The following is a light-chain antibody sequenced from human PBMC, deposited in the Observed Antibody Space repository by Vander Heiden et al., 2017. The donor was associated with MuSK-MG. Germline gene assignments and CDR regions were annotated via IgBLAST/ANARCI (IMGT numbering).Light chain of an antibody. J-gene: IGLJ2*01. Sequence: SYELTQPPSVSVSPGQTASITCSGDKLGDKYACWYQQKPGQSPVLVIYQDSKRPAGIPERFSGSNSGNTATLTISGTQAMDEADYYCQAWDSSNGKVFGGGTKLTVL. CDR2: QDS. CDR1: KLGDKY. V-gene: IGLV3-1*01. CDR3: QAWDSSNGKV.